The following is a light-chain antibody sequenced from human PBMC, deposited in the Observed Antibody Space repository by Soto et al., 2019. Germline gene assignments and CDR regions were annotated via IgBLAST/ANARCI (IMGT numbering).Light chain of an antibody. Sequence: EIVLTQSPATLSLSPGERATLSCRASQSVSSYLAWYQQKPGQAPRLLIHDAPNRATGIPARFSGSGSGTDFTLTISSLEPEDFAVYYCQQRTNWPSSTFGQGTRLEIK. CDR3: QQRTNWPSST. CDR1: QSVSSY. J-gene: IGKJ5*01. CDR2: DAP. V-gene: IGKV3-11*01.